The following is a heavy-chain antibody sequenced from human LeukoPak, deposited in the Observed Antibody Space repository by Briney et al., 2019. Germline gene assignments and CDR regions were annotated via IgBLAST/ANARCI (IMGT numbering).Heavy chain of an antibody. CDR3: ARVLRPYYYDSSGQYFDY. D-gene: IGHD3-22*01. Sequence: SETLSLTCAVSGGSISSSNWWSWVRQPPGKGLEWIGEIYHSGSTNYNPSLKSRVTISVDTSKNQFSLKLSSVTAADTAVYYCARVLRPYYYDSSGQYFDYWGQGTLVTVSS. V-gene: IGHV4-4*02. CDR2: IYHSGST. CDR1: GGSISSSNW. J-gene: IGHJ4*02.